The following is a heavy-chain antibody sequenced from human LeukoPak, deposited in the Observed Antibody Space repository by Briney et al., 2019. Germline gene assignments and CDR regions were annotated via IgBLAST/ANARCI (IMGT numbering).Heavy chain of an antibody. CDR1: GFTLSSYA. D-gene: IGHD3-10*01. CDR2: IYLDGSKI. Sequence: PGRSLTPSCTAAGFTLSSYAIHWVRQAPGKGLEWVSVIYLDGSKIYYADSVKGRFTLSRDNSKNTLYLQMNSLIAEDTAVYYCVRDDSGSVIRRVLHYWGQGALVTVSS. V-gene: IGHV3-33*01. CDR3: VRDDSGSVIRRVLHY. J-gene: IGHJ4*02.